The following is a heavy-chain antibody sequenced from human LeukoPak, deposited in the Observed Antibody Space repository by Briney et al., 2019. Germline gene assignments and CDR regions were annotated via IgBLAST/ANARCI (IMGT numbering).Heavy chain of an antibody. CDR1: GFIFSNFP. J-gene: IGHJ4*02. D-gene: IGHD3-10*01. CDR3: ARASYYGSGTLDY. V-gene: IGHV3-30-3*01. CDR2: MSSDGNTK. Sequence: GGSLRLSCAASGFIFSNFPLHWVRQTPDKGLECVAIMSSDGNTKYYANSVRGRFTVSRDNSKNTLYLQMNSLRAEDTAVYYCARASYYGSGTLDYWGQGTLVTVSS.